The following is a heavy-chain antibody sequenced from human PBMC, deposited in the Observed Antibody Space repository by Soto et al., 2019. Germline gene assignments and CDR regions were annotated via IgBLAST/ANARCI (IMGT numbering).Heavy chain of an antibody. J-gene: IGHJ5*02. V-gene: IGHV1-18*01. D-gene: IGHD3-22*01. CDR3: ASASLDYYDSSGYDDP. CDR1: GYTFTSYG. Sequence: GASVKVSCKASGYTFTSYGISWVRQAPGQGLEWMGWISAYNGNTNYAQKLQGRVTMTTDTSTSTAYMELRSLRPDDTAVYYCASASLDYYDSSGYDDPWGQGTLVTVSS. CDR2: ISAYNGNT.